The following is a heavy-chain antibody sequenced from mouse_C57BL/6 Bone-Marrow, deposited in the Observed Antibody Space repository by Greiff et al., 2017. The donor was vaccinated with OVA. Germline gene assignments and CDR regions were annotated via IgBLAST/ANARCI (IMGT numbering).Heavy chain of an antibody. Sequence: VQLQQSGAELARPGASVKLSCKASGYTFTSYGISWVKQRTGQGLEWIGEIYPRSGNTYYNEKFKGKATLTADESSSTAYMELRSLTSEDSAVYFCARGKYYAMDYWGQGTSVTVSS. CDR3: ARGKYYAMDY. J-gene: IGHJ4*01. CDR2: IYPRSGNT. V-gene: IGHV1-81*01. CDR1: GYTFTSYG.